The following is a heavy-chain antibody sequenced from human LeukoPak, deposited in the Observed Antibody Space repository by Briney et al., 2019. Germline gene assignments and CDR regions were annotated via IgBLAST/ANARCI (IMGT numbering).Heavy chain of an antibody. J-gene: IGHJ5*02. CDR2: IIGEGTRT. CDR3: LRVDDTNGHNWFDP. CDR1: GFSFSYYW. V-gene: IGHV3-74*01. Sequence: GGSLRLSCAASGFSFSYYWMHWVRQGSGKGPVWVSRIIGEGTRTDYADSVKGRFTISRDNAKSTLYLQMNSLTVEDTAVYYCLRVDDTNGHNWFDPWGQGTLVTVSS. D-gene: IGHD2-8*01.